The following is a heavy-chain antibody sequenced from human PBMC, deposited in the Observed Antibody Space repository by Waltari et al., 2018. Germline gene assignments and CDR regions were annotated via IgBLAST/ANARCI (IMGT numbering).Heavy chain of an antibody. D-gene: IGHD6-13*01. Sequence: QLQLQESGPGLVKPSEPLSLTCTVSGGSISSSSYYWGWIRQPPGKGLEWIGSIYYSGSTDYNPALKSRVTRSVDTSKNQFSLKLSSVTAADTAVYYCARDRFKAAIDWGQGTLVTVSS. CDR2: IYYSGST. V-gene: IGHV4-39*07. J-gene: IGHJ4*02. CDR1: GGSISSSSYY. CDR3: ARDRFKAAID.